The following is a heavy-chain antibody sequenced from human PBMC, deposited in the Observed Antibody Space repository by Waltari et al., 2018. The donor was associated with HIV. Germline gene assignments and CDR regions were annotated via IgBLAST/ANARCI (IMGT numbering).Heavy chain of an antibody. Sequence: QVQLQESGPGLVKPSETLSLTCAVSGYSISSGYYWGWIRQRPGKGLEWIGSIYHSGSTYYNPSLKSRVTISVDTAKNQFSLKLSSVTAADTAVYYCARGFTMAAPNPFQHWGQGTLVTVSS. D-gene: IGHD3-10*01. CDR3: ARGFTMAAPNPFQH. V-gene: IGHV4-38-2*01. J-gene: IGHJ1*01. CDR2: IYHSGST. CDR1: GYSISSGYY.